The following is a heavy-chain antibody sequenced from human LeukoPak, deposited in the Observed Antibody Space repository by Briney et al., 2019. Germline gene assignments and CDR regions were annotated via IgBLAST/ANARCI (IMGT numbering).Heavy chain of an antibody. J-gene: IGHJ5*02. CDR2: IHWNSGNM. V-gene: IGHV3-9*01. CDR1: GFTFDDYA. Sequence: PGGSLGLSCAASGFTFDDYAMHWVRQAPGKGLEWVSGIHWNSGNMGYADSVKGRFTISRDNAKNSLYLQMNSLRTEDTALYYCAKDRGAYFSDSIPTNWFDPWGQGTLVTVSS. CDR3: AKDRGAYFSDSIPTNWFDP. D-gene: IGHD3-22*01.